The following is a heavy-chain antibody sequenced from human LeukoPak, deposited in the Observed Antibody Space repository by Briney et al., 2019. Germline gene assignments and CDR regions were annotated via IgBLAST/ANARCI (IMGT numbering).Heavy chain of an antibody. CDR1: GFTFDDYA. CDR2: ISWNSGSI. D-gene: IGHD6-13*01. J-gene: IGHJ5*02. V-gene: IGHV3-9*01. Sequence: PGRSLRLSCAASGFTFDDYAMHWVRQAPGKGLEWVSGISWNSGSIGYADSVKGRFIISRDNAKNSLYLQMSSLRAEDTALYYCAKDMLSSSWSWWFDPWGQGTLVTVSS. CDR3: AKDMLSSSWSWWFDP.